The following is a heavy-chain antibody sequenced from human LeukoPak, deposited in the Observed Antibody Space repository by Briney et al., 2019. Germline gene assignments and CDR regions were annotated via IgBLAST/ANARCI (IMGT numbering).Heavy chain of an antibody. CDR1: GFPFRNYG. CDR2: IRHDGSHK. CDR3: AKDRGGSFYYFMDV. V-gene: IGHV3-30*02. J-gene: IGHJ6*03. Sequence: PGGSLRLSCAASGFPFRNYGMRWVRQAPGKGLEWVTFIRHDGSHKHDADSVKGRFTISRDNSKSTLYLQMNSLRTEDTAVYYCAKDRGGSFYYFMDVWGKGTTVTISS. D-gene: IGHD3-10*01.